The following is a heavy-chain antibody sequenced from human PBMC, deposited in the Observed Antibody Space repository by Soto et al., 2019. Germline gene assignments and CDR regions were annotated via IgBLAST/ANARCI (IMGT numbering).Heavy chain of an antibody. D-gene: IGHD4-17*01. Sequence: SETPSLTXTVSGGSISSYYWSWIRQPPGKGLEWIGYIYYSGSTNYNPSLKSRVTISVDTSKNQFSLKLSSVTAADTAVYYCARFSTVTTFDYWGQGTLVTVSS. CDR1: GGSISSYY. CDR2: IYYSGST. CDR3: ARFSTVTTFDY. J-gene: IGHJ4*02. V-gene: IGHV4-59*01.